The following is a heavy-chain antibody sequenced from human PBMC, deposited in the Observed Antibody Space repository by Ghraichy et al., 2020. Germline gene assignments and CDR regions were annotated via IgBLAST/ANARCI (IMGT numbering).Heavy chain of an antibody. CDR1: GYSFTSYW. V-gene: IGHV5-51*01. CDR2: IYPGDSDT. D-gene: IGHD4-17*01. J-gene: IGHJ3*02. CDR3: ATDDYGDYDPGRGDAFDI. Sequence: GESLNISCKGSGYSFTSYWIGWVRQMPGKGLEWMGIIYPGDSDTRYSPSFQGQVTISADKSISTAYLQWSSLKASDTAMYYCATDDYGDYDPGRGDAFDIWGQGTMVTVSS.